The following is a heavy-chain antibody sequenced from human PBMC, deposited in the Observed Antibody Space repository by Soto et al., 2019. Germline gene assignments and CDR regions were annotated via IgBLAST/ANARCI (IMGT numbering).Heavy chain of an antibody. Sequence: ETLSLTCAVYGGSFSGYYWSWIRQPPGKGLEWIGEINHSGSTNYNPSLKSRVTISVDTSKNQFSLNLSSVTAADTAVYYCAGGRGRQQLVMSYYYGMDVWGQGTTVTVSS. J-gene: IGHJ6*02. V-gene: IGHV4-34*01. CDR2: INHSGST. D-gene: IGHD6-13*01. CDR3: AGGRGRQQLVMSYYYGMDV. CDR1: GGSFSGYY.